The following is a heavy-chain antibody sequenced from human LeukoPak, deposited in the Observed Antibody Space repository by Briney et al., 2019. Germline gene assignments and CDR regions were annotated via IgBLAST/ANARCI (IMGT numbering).Heavy chain of an antibody. CDR3: ARGDGDFPFDY. Sequence: ASVKVSCKAFGYTFTSYYMHWVRQAPGQGLEWMGIINPSGGSTSYAQKFQGRVTMTRDMSTSTVYMELSSLRSEDTAVYYCARGDGDFPFDYWGQGTVVTVSS. V-gene: IGHV1-46*01. CDR2: INPSGGST. D-gene: IGHD4-17*01. J-gene: IGHJ4*02. CDR1: GYTFTSYY.